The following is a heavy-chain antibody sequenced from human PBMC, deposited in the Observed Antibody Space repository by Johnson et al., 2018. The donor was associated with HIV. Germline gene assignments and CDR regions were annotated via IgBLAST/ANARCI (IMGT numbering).Heavy chain of an antibody. V-gene: IGHV3-7*05. CDR3: VRDPGWGALDI. Sequence: VQLVESGGGLVQPGGSLRLSCAASGFSFSSTWMTWVRQAPGKGLEWVAFINAVGSAKTYMDSARGRFTISRDNAENSLFLQIHSLRAEDTAVYYCVRDPGWGALDIWGHGTMVTVSS. J-gene: IGHJ3*02. D-gene: IGHD1-26*01. CDR1: GFSFSSTW. CDR2: INAVGSAK.